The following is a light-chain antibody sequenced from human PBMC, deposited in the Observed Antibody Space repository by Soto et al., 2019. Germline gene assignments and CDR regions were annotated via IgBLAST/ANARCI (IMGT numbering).Light chain of an antibody. CDR2: EVT. Sequence: QSALTQPPSVSGSPGQSVTISCTGASGHIGNYDRVSWYQQSPGTAPKPIIYEVTNRPSGVPGRFSGSKSGNTASLNISGLQAEDDAYYYCSSFTSNNTWVFGGGTKLTGL. J-gene: IGLJ3*02. CDR3: SSFTSNNTWV. V-gene: IGLV2-18*02. CDR1: SGHIGNYDR.